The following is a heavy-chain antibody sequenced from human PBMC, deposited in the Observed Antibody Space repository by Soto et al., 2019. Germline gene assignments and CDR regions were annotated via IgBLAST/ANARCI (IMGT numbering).Heavy chain of an antibody. J-gene: IGHJ5*02. V-gene: IGHV4-31*03. CDR2: IYYSGST. CDR1: GGSISSGGYY. CDR3: ARLFADPTTVLP. Sequence: PSETLSLTCTVSGGSISSGGYYWSWIRQHPGKGLEWIGYIYYSGSTYYNPSLKSRVTISVDTSKNQFSLKLSSVTAADTAVYYGARLFADPTTVLPGAQGPLVTVSS. D-gene: IGHD4-17*01.